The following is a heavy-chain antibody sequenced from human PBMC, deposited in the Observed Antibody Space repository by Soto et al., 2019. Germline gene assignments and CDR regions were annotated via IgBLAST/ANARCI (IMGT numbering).Heavy chain of an antibody. CDR2: IYYSGST. CDR1: GGSISRGGYY. CDR3: ARGPSLVGATYNT. Sequence: SETLSLTCTVSGGSISRGGYYWSWIRQHPGKGLEWIGYIYYSGSTYYNPSLKSRVTISVDTSKNQFSLKLSSVTAADTAVYYCARGPSLVGATYNTWGQGTLVTVSS. V-gene: IGHV4-31*03. J-gene: IGHJ4*02. D-gene: IGHD1-26*01.